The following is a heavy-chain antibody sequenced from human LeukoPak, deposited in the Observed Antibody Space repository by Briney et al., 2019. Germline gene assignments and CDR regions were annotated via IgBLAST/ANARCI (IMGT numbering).Heavy chain of an antibody. CDR1: GYTFTGYY. Sequence: ASMNVSCKASGYTFTGYYMHWVRQAPGQGLEWMGWINPNSGGTNYAQKFQGRVTMTRDTSISTAYMELSRLRSDDTAVYYCARAIITIFGVGRYFDYWGQGTLVTVSS. CDR2: INPNSGGT. V-gene: IGHV1-2*02. CDR3: ARAIITIFGVGRYFDY. D-gene: IGHD3-3*01. J-gene: IGHJ4*02.